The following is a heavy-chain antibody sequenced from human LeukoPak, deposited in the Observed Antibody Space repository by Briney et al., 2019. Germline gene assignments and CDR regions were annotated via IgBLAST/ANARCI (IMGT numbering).Heavy chain of an antibody. CDR1: GDSVSSNSAA. D-gene: IGHD2-2*01. CDR3: ARGLGYCSSTSCSHYYYYGMDV. V-gene: IGHV6-1*01. Sequence: PSQTLSLTCAISGDSVSSNSAAWNWIRQSPSRGLEWLGRTYYRSKWYNDYAVSVKSRITINPDTSKNQFSLKLSSVTAADTAVYYCARGLGYCSSTSCSHYYYYGMDVWGKGTTVTVSS. CDR2: TYYRSKWYN. J-gene: IGHJ6*04.